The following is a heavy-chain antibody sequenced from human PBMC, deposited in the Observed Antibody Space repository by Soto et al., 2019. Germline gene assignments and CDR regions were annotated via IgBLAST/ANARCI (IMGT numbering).Heavy chain of an antibody. CDR1: GGTFSSYA. CDR3: AREMDYILTGPIFDALDI. Sequence: SVKVSCKASGGTFSSYAISWVRQAPGQGLEWMGRITPIIGIANYAQKFQGRVTITADKSTSTAYMELSSLRSEDTAVSYCAREMDYILTGPIFDALDIWGQGTMVTVSS. D-gene: IGHD3-9*01. CDR2: ITPIIGIA. V-gene: IGHV1-69*04. J-gene: IGHJ3*02.